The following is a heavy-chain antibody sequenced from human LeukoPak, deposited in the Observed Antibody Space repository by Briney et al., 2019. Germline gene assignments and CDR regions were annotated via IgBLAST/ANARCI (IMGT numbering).Heavy chain of an antibody. CDR2: INPNSGGT. V-gene: IGHV1-2*02. J-gene: IGHJ6*03. CDR1: GYTFTGYY. D-gene: IGHD4-11*01. CDR3: ARAGMTTYYYYYYMDV. Sequence: GASVKVSCKASGYTFTGYYMHWVRQAPGQGLEWMGWINPNSGGTNYAQKSQGRVTMTRDTSISTAYMELSRLRSDDTAVYYCARAGMTTYYYYYYMDVWGKGTTVTVSS.